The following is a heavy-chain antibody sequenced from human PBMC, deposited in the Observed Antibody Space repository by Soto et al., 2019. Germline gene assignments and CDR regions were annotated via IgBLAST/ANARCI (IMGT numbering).Heavy chain of an antibody. D-gene: IGHD5-12*01. CDR1: VGSISSSSYY. V-gene: IGHV4-39*01. CDR3: ERSRLISSEYSGYDPRIKYSYYGMEV. Sequence: PWETLSLTCTFSVGSISSSSYYCGWVRQPPWKGLEWIGSIYYSGSTYYNPSLKSRVTISVDTSKNQFSLKLSSVTAADTAVYYCERSRLISSEYSGYDPRIKYSYYGMEVLGQGTTVIVS. J-gene: IGHJ6*01. CDR2: IYYSGST.